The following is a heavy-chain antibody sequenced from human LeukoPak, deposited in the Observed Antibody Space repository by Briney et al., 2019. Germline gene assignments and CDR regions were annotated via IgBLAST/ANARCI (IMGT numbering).Heavy chain of an antibody. CDR3: ARGEFDGGVYFDY. V-gene: IGHV4-34*01. Sequence: SETLSLTRAVYGGSFSGYYWSWVRQPPGKGLEWIGEIYRSGSTNYNPSLKSRVTISVDKSKNQFSLKLSSVTAADTAVYYCARGEFDGGVYFDYWGQGTLVTVSS. CDR1: GGSFSGYY. J-gene: IGHJ4*02. CDR2: IYRSGST. D-gene: IGHD3-9*01.